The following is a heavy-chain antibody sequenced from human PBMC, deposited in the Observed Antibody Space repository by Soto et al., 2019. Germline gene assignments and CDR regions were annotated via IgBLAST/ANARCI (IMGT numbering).Heavy chain of an antibody. J-gene: IGHJ6*03. D-gene: IGHD3-9*01. Sequence: SGTTLVNPTETLTLTCTVSGFSHSNARMGVSWIRQPPGKALEWLAHIFSNDEKSYSTSLKSRLTISKDTSKSQVVLTMTNMDPVDTATYYCARAPDILTGYYYYYYYMDVWGKGTTVTVSS. CDR3: ARAPDILTGYYYYYYYMDV. V-gene: IGHV2-26*01. CDR1: GFSHSNARMG. CDR2: IFSNDEK.